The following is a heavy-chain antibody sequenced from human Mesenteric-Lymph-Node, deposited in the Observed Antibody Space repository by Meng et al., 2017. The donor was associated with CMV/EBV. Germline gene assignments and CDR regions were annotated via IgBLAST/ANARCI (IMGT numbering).Heavy chain of an antibody. D-gene: IGHD2-8*02. Sequence: SETLSLTCSVSGFSISSGYYWGWIRQAPGKGLEWIGNIYPSGNTYYNPSLKTRVTISVDTSKNQFSLKLSSVTAADTAVYYCARDWWRTKGWDLNWFDPWGQGTLVTVSS. CDR3: ARDWWRTKGWDLNWFDP. CDR1: GFSISSGYY. CDR2: IYPSGNT. J-gene: IGHJ5*02. V-gene: IGHV4-38-2*02.